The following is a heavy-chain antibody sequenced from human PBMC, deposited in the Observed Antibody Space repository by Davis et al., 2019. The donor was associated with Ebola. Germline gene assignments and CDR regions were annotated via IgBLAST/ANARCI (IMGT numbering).Heavy chain of an antibody. CDR1: GFTFSTYE. Sequence: SLKISCAASGFTFSTYEMNWVRQAPGKGLEWIAYISAHGDNFYYADSVKGRFTISRDNAKNSVYLQMNSLRAEDTGVYYCTRVPFATTVTYWGQGTLVTVS. CDR2: ISAHGDNF. J-gene: IGHJ4*02. CDR3: TRVPFATTVTY. V-gene: IGHV3-48*03. D-gene: IGHD4-17*01.